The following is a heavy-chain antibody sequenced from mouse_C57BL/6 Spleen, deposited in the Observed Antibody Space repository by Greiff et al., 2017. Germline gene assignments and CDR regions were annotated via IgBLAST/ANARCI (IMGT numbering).Heavy chain of an antibody. CDR2: ISSGSSTI. CDR1: GFSFSDYG. CDR3: ARAGCNGYLDY. V-gene: IGHV5-17*01. J-gene: IGHJ2*01. Sequence: EVMLVESGGGLVKPGGSLKLSCAASGFSFSDYGMHWVRQAPEKGLEWVAYISSGSSTIYYADTVKGRFTISRDNANNTLFLQMTSLRSEDTAMYYCARAGCNGYLDYWGQGTTLTVSS. D-gene: IGHD1-1*01.